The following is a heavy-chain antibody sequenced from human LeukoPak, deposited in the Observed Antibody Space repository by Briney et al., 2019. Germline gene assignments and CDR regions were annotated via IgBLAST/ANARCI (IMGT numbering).Heavy chain of an antibody. Sequence: GGSLRLSCAASGFTFSSYSMNWVRQAPGKGLEWVSSISSSSSYIYYADSVKGRFTISRDNAKNSLYLQMNSLRAEDTAVYYCARDPESGSYYPDYFDYWGQGTLVTVSS. CDR1: GFTFSSYS. D-gene: IGHD1-26*01. V-gene: IGHV3-21*01. J-gene: IGHJ4*02. CDR3: ARDPESGSYYPDYFDY. CDR2: ISSSSSYI.